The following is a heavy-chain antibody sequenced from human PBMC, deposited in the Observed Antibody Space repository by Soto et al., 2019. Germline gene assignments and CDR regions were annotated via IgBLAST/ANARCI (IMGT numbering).Heavy chain of an antibody. CDR1: GFTFSSYG. D-gene: IGHD3-3*01. CDR3: ARECVYYDFWSGYYPKRRNYYGMDV. Sequence: GGSLRLSCAASGFTFSSYGMHWVRQAPGKGLEWVAVIWYDGSNKYYADSVKGRFTISRDNSKNTLYLQMNSLRAEDTAVYYCARECVYYDFWSGYYPKRRNYYGMDVWGQGTTVTVSS. CDR2: IWYDGSNK. V-gene: IGHV3-33*01. J-gene: IGHJ6*02.